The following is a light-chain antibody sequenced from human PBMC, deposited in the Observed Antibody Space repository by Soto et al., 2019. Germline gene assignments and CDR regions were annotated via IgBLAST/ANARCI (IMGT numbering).Light chain of an antibody. Sequence: QPALTQPPSASGSPGQSVTISCTGTSSDVGGYNYVSWYQQHPGKAPKLMIYEVSERPSGVPDRFSGSKSSNTASLTVSGLQAEDEADYYCSSYAGSNNFVFGTGTKLTVL. J-gene: IGLJ1*01. CDR2: EVS. CDR1: SSDVGGYNY. V-gene: IGLV2-8*01. CDR3: SSYAGSNNFV.